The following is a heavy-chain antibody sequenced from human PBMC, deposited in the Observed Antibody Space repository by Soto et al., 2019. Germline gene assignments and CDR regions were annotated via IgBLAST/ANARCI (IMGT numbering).Heavy chain of an antibody. CDR3: ARAKFAPGINAFDI. J-gene: IGHJ3*02. CDR1: GFTFSSYA. D-gene: IGHD3-10*01. Sequence: PGGSLRLSCAASGFTFSSYAMHWVRQAPGKGLEWVAVISYDGSNKYYADSVKGRFTISRDNSKNTLYLQMKSLRAEDTAVYYCARAKFAPGINAFDIWGQGTMVTVS. V-gene: IGHV3-30-3*01. CDR2: ISYDGSNK.